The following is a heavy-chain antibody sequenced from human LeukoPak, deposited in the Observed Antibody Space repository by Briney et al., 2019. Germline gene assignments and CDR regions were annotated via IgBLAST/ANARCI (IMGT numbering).Heavy chain of an antibody. V-gene: IGHV3-23*01. CDR3: AKGPYDYVWGSYRYSREYYFDY. CDR2: ISGSGGST. J-gene: IGHJ4*02. Sequence: GGSLRLSCAASGFTFSSYAMSWVRQAPGKGLEWVSAISGSGGSTYYADSVEGRFTISRDNSKNTLYLQMNSLRAEDTAVYYCAKGPYDYVWGSYRYSREYYFDYWGQGTLVTVSS. D-gene: IGHD3-16*02. CDR1: GFTFSSYA.